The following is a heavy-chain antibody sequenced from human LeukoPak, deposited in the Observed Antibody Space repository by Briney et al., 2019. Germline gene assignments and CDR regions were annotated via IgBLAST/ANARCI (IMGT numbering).Heavy chain of an antibody. D-gene: IGHD6-19*01. J-gene: IGHJ4*02. CDR3: ARGRMAGTYVFDY. CDR1: GYTFTSYD. CDR2: MNPNSGNT. V-gene: IGHV1-8*01. Sequence: ASVKVSCKASGYTFTSYDINWVRQATGQGLEWMGWMNPNSGNTGYAQKFQGRVTITADESTSTAYMELSSLRSEDTAVYYCARGRMAGTYVFDYWGQGTPVTVSS.